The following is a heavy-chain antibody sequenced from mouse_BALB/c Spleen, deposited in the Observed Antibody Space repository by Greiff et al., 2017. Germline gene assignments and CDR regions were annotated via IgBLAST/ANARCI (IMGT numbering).Heavy chain of an antibody. J-gene: IGHJ2*01. CDR1: GYTFTSYW. V-gene: IGHV1-7*01. CDR3: ARWGKITRRLDY. Sequence: QVQLQQSGAELAKPGASVKMSCKASGYTFTSYWMHWVKQRPGQGLEWIGYINPSTGYTEYNQKFKDKATLTADKSSSTAYMQLSSLTSEDSAVYYCARWGKITRRLDYWGQGTTLTVSS. CDR2: INPSTGYT. D-gene: IGHD2-4*01.